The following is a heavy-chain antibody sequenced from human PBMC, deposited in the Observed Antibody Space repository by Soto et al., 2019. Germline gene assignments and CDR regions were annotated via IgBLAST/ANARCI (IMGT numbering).Heavy chain of an antibody. Sequence: ASVKVSCKASGYSFISCDINWVRQATGQGLEWLGWMNPNSGYTGSAQKFQGRVTMTRDTSISTAYMELGSLTSEDTAVYYCARFSSQPLLCAIDYWGQGTLVTVSS. D-gene: IGHD3-10*01. V-gene: IGHV1-8*01. CDR1: GYSFISCD. CDR3: ARFSSQPLLCAIDY. CDR2: MNPNSGYT. J-gene: IGHJ4*02.